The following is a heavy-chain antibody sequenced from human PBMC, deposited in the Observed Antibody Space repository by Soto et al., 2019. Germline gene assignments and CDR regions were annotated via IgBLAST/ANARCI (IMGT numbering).Heavy chain of an antibody. Sequence: QVQLVQSGAEVKKTGSSVKVSCKASGGTFSSYTISWVRQAPGQGLEWMGRIIPMFGIANYAQKFQARVTTPADKSASTAYSEVSSLRSEDPAVYYCARGYGDSHDYWGQGTLVTVSS. V-gene: IGHV1-69*02. CDR3: ARGYGDSHDY. J-gene: IGHJ4*02. D-gene: IGHD4-17*01. CDR1: GGTFSSYT. CDR2: IIPMFGIA.